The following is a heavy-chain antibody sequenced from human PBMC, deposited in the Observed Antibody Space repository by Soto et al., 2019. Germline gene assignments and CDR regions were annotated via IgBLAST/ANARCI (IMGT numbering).Heavy chain of an antibody. CDR2: INAGNGNT. CDR3: ARGPQGGSYYWFDP. CDR1: GYTFTSYA. Sequence: GASVKVSCKASGYTFTSYAMHWVRQAPGQRLEWMGWINAGNGNTKYSQKFQGRVTITRDTSASTAYMELSSLRSEDTAVYHCARGPQGGSYYWFDPWGQGTLVTVSS. J-gene: IGHJ5*02. V-gene: IGHV1-3*01. D-gene: IGHD1-26*01.